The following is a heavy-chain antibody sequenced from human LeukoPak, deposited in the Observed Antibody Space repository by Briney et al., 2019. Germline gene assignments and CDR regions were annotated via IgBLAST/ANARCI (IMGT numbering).Heavy chain of an antibody. CDR3: ARAPRIAAASFDY. D-gene: IGHD6-13*01. J-gene: IGHJ4*02. CDR1: GYTFTGYY. V-gene: IGHV1-2*04. Sequence: ASVKVSCKASGYTFTGYYMHWVRQAPGQGLEWMGWINPNSGGTNYAQKFQGWDTMTRDTSISTAYMELSRLRSDDTAVYYCARAPRIAAASFDYWGQGTLVTVSS. CDR2: INPNSGGT.